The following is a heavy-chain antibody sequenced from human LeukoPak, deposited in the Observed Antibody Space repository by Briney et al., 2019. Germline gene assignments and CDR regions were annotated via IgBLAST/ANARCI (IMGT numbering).Heavy chain of an antibody. D-gene: IGHD3-10*01. CDR1: GFTFSSYA. Sequence: GGSLRLSCAASGFTFSSYAMTWVRQAPGKGLEWVSGISGSGVSTDYADSVKGRFTISRDNSKNTLYLQMNSLRAEDTAVYYCAKDSGSYYNWFDPWGQGTLVTVSS. CDR2: ISGSGVST. J-gene: IGHJ5*02. V-gene: IGHV3-23*01. CDR3: AKDSGSYYNWFDP.